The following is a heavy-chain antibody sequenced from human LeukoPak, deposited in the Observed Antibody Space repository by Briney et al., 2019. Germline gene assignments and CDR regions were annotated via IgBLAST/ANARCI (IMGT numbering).Heavy chain of an antibody. Sequence: GGSLRLSCAASGFTFSSDWMHWVRQVPGKGLVWVSRINGDGSTTAYADSVKGRFTISRDNAKNTLYLQMNSLRAEDTAVYYCARDRIMATTKLQGQGARYFDYWGQGTLVTVSS. CDR3: ARDRIMATTKLQGQGARYFDY. J-gene: IGHJ4*02. V-gene: IGHV3-74*01. CDR1: GFTFSSDW. CDR2: INGDGSTT. D-gene: IGHD5-24*01.